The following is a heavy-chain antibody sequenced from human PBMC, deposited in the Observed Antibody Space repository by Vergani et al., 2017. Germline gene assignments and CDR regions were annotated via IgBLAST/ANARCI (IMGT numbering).Heavy chain of an antibody. CDR1: GYTFTSYD. V-gene: IGHV1-8*02. D-gene: IGHD3-3*01. J-gene: IGHJ4*02. CDR2: MNPNSGNT. Sequence: QVQLVQSGAEVKKPGASVTVSCKASGYTFTSYDINWVRQATGQGLEWMGWMNPNSGNTGYAQKFQGRVTMTRNTSISTAYMELSSLRSEDTAVYYCARGVASNYDFWSCYYQTPFDDWGQGTLVTVSS. CDR3: ARGVASNYDFWSCYYQTPFDD.